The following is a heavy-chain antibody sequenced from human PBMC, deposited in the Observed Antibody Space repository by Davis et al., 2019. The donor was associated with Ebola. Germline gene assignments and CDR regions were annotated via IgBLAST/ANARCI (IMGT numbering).Heavy chain of an antibody. J-gene: IGHJ2*01. CDR2: IRYDGSNK. Sequence: GESLKISCAASGFTFSSYGMHWVRQAPGKGLEWVAFIRYDGSNKYYADSVKGRFTLSRDNSKNTLYLQMNSLRAEDTAVYYCAKDKTMATQYWYFDLWGRGTLVTVSS. D-gene: IGHD4/OR15-4a*01. CDR3: AKDKTMATQYWYFDL. V-gene: IGHV3-30*02. CDR1: GFTFSSYG.